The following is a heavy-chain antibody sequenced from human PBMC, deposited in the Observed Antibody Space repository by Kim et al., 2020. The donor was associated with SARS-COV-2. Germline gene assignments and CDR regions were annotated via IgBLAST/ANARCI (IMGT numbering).Heavy chain of an antibody. V-gene: IGHV3-30*07. Sequence: GRFTISRDNSKNTLYLQMNSLRAEDTALYYCARDRDCSNTNCYTVRNWFDSWGQGTLVTVSS. CDR3: ARDRDCSNTNCYTVRNWFDS. D-gene: IGHD2-2*02. J-gene: IGHJ5*01.